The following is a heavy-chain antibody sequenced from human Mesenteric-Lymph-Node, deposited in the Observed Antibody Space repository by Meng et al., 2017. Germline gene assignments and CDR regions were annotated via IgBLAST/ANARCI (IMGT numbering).Heavy chain of an antibody. CDR3: ARDRMVTGWFYYYGMDV. D-gene: IGHD2-21*02. V-gene: IGHV4-34*01. J-gene: IGHJ6*02. CDR2: INHSGST. Sequence: SETLSLTCTVSGGSISSYYWSWIRQPPGKGLEWIGEINHSGSTNYNPSLKSRVTISVDTSKNQFSLKLSSVTAADTAVYYCARDRMVTGWFYYYGMDVWGQGNRVNVSS. CDR1: GGSISSYY.